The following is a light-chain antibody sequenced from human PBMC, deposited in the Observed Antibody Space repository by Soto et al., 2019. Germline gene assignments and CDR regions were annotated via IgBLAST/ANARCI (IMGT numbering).Light chain of an antibody. CDR2: GAS. CDR3: QQYDNWPPT. Sequence: EIVFTQSPGTLSLSPGERATLSCRASQSVSSSLAWYQQKPGQAPRLLICGASSRAAGIPDRFSGSGSGTDFTLTINSLQSEDFVVYYCQQYDNWPPTFGQGTRLEIK. V-gene: IGKV3D-15*01. J-gene: IGKJ5*01. CDR1: QSVSSS.